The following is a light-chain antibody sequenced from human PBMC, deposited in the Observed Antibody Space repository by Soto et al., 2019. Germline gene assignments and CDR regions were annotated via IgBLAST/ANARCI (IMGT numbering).Light chain of an antibody. V-gene: IGLV1-40*01. J-gene: IGLJ2*01. Sequence: QAVVTQPPSVSGAPGQRVTISCTGSSSNIGAGYDVHWYQQLPRTAPKLLIYGNSIRPSGVPDRFSGSKSGTSASLAITGLQAEDEADYYCQSYDTSLSAVVFGGGTKLTVL. CDR2: GNS. CDR3: QSYDTSLSAVV. CDR1: SSNIGAGYD.